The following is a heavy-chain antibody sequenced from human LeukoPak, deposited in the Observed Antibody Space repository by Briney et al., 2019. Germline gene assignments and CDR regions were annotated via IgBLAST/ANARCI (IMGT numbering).Heavy chain of an antibody. Sequence: PGGSLRLSCAASGFTFSSYNMNWVRQAPGKGLEWVSSISGSSSYIYYADSVKGRFTISRGNAKNSLYLEMNSLRAEDTAVYYCARDRIAVAATETSLDYWGQGTLVTVSS. CDR2: ISGSSSYI. CDR1: GFTFSSYN. V-gene: IGHV3-21*01. D-gene: IGHD6-19*01. CDR3: ARDRIAVAATETSLDY. J-gene: IGHJ4*02.